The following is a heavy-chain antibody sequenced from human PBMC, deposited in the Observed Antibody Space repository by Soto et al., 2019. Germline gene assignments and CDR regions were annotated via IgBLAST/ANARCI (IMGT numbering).Heavy chain of an antibody. Sequence: GGSLRLSCAASGFTFSSYSMNWVRQAPGKGLEWVSSISSSSSYIYYADSVKGRFTISRDNAKNSLYLQMNSLRAEDTAVYYCARDTLPQYYYDSSGYYYYDGMDVWGQGTTVTVSS. CDR3: ARDTLPQYYYDSSGYYYYDGMDV. D-gene: IGHD3-22*01. CDR1: GFTFSSYS. J-gene: IGHJ6*02. V-gene: IGHV3-21*01. CDR2: ISSSSSYI.